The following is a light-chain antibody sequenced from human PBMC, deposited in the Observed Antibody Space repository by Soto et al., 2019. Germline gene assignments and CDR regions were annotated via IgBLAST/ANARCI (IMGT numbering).Light chain of an antibody. J-gene: IGKJ5*01. CDR3: QQSYTTASIT. Sequence: DIQMTQSPSSLSACVGDRVTITCRASQSISRNLNWYQHKPGKAPKLLIYAASSLQNGVPSRFSGGGSGTEFTLSISRLQPEDFGTYYCQQSYTTASITFGQGTRLEIK. CDR1: QSISRN. CDR2: AAS. V-gene: IGKV1-39*01.